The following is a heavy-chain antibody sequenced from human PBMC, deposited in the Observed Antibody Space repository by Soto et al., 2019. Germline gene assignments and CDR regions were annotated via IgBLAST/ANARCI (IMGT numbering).Heavy chain of an antibody. D-gene: IGHD3-22*01. CDR3: ARVGQRYYYDSSGYLYYFDY. V-gene: IGHV1-69*01. J-gene: IGHJ4*02. CDR1: GGTFSSYA. CDR2: IIPIFGTA. Sequence: QVQLVQSGAEVKKPGSSVKVSCKASGGTFSSYAISWVRQAPGQGLEWMGGIIPIFGTANYAQKFQGRVTITADESTSTAYMELSSLRSEDTAVYYCARVGQRYYYDSSGYLYYFDYWGQGTLFTVSS.